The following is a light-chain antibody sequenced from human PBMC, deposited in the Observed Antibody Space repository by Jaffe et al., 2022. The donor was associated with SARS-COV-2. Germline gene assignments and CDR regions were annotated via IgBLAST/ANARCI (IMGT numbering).Light chain of an antibody. CDR1: QSIMSY. CDR2: SAS. Sequence: DIQMTQSPSSLSASVGDRVTITCRASQSIMSYLNWYQRKPGRAPKLLIYSASTLESGVPSRFSGSGYGTDFTLTISSLQPEDFATYFCQQGYGTPTFGQGTKVEIK. J-gene: IGKJ1*01. V-gene: IGKV1-39*01. CDR3: QQGYGTPT.